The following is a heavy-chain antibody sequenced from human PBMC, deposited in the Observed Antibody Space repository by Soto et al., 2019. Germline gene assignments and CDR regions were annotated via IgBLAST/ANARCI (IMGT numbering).Heavy chain of an antibody. J-gene: IGHJ1*01. D-gene: IGHD1-26*01. CDR3: AKAEGRSYGTEYCQR. CDR1: GFTFSTYA. V-gene: IGHV3-23*01. Sequence: EVQLLESGGGLVQPGGSLRLSCAASGFTFSTYAMNWVRQAPGKGLEWVSLIISSGGSTYYADSVKGRFTISRDNSKNTLYLQMNSLRADDTAVYYCAKAEGRSYGTEYCQRWGQGTLVTVSP. CDR2: IISSGGST.